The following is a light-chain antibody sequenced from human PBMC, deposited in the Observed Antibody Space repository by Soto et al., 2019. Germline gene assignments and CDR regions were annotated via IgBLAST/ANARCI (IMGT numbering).Light chain of an antibody. CDR1: HGLTNNY. Sequence: EVVLTQSPGTLSLSPGERATLSCRASHGLTNNYLAWYQQKPGQAPRLLIFGSSDRATGIPDRFSGSGSGTDFTLTISRLEPEDFAVYYCQQYGSSPPYTFGQGTKLEIK. CDR2: GSS. J-gene: IGKJ2*01. CDR3: QQYGSSPPYT. V-gene: IGKV3-20*01.